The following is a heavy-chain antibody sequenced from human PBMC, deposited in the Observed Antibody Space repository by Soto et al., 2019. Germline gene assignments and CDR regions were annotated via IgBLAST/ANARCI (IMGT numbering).Heavy chain of an antibody. V-gene: IGHV3-33*01. CDR2: IWYDGSNK. CDR3: ARDRLSSGWPQFDY. D-gene: IGHD6-19*01. Sequence: QVPLVESGGGVVQPGRSLRLSCAASGFTFSSYGMHWVRQAPGKGLEWVAVIWYDGSNKYYADSVKGRFTISRDNSKNTLYLQMNSLRAEDTAVYYCARDRLSSGWPQFDYWGQGTLVTVSS. CDR1: GFTFSSYG. J-gene: IGHJ4*02.